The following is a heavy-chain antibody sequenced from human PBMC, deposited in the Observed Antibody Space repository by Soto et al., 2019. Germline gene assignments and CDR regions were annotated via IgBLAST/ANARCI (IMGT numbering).Heavy chain of an antibody. CDR2: FSGGGGST. V-gene: IGHV3-23*01. Sequence: PGGSLRLSCAASGFTFSAYAMSWVRQAPGKGLEWVSSFSGGGGSTYYADSVRGRFTISRDNSKNTVDLQMNSLRAEDTAVYYCAADIVGTGSYWGPGTLVTVSS. CDR3: AADIVGTGSY. CDR1: GFTFSAYA. J-gene: IGHJ4*02. D-gene: IGHD5-12*01.